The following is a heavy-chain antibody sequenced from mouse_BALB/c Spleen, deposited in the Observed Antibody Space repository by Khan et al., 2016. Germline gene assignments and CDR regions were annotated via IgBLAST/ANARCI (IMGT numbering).Heavy chain of an antibody. V-gene: IGHV1-39*01. J-gene: IGHJ4*01. D-gene: IGHD1-1*01. Sequence: VQLKQSGPELEKPGASVKISCKASGYSFTGYNMNWVKQSNGKSLEWIGNIDPYYGGISYNQKFKGKATLTVDKSSSTAYMQLKSLTSEDSAVYYCARWGYGSSDAMAYWGQGTLVTVSS. CDR1: GYSFTGYN. CDR2: IDPYYGGI. CDR3: ARWGYGSSDAMAY.